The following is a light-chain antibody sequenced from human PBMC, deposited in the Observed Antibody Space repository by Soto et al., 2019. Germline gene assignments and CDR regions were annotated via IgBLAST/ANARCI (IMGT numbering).Light chain of an antibody. J-gene: IGKJ2*01. CDR1: QSIGSW. CDR3: QQYNST. V-gene: IGKV1-5*03. Sequence: DIQMTQSPSTLSASVGDRVTITCRASQSIGSWLAWYQQKPGKAPKLLIYKASNLESGVPSRFSGSGSGTEFTLTISYLQPDGFATYYCQQYNSTFGQGTKLEIK. CDR2: KAS.